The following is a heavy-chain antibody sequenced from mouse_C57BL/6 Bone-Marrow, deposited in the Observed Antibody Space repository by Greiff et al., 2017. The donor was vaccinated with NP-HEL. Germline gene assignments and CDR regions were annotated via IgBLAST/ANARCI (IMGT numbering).Heavy chain of an antibody. J-gene: IGHJ2*01. Sequence: EVMLVESGEGLVKPGGSLKLSCAASGFTFSSYAMSWVRQTPEKRLEWVAYISSGGDYIYYADTVKGRFTISRNNARNTLYLQMSSLKSEDTAMYYCTRDGGYYVLFDYWGQGTTLTVSS. CDR1: GFTFSSYA. CDR2: ISSGGDYI. CDR3: TRDGGYYVLFDY. D-gene: IGHD2-3*01. V-gene: IGHV5-9-1*02.